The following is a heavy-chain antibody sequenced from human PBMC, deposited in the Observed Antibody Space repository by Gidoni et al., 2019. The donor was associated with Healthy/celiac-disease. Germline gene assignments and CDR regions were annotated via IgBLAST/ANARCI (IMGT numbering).Heavy chain of an antibody. CDR1: GFSLSTSGMC. J-gene: IGHJ4*02. Sequence: QVTLRESGPALVKPTQTLTLTCTFSGFSLSTSGMCVSWIRQPPGKALEWLARIDWDDDKYYSTSLKTRLTISKETSKNQVVLTMTNMDPVDTATYYCARIPYGDDYFDYWGQGTLVTVSS. D-gene: IGHD4-17*01. CDR3: ARIPYGDDYFDY. CDR2: IDWDDDK. V-gene: IGHV2-70*15.